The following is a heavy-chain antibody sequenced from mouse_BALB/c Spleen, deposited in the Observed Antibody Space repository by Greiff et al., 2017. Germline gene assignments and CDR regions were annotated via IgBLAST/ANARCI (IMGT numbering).Heavy chain of an antibody. V-gene: IGHV5-6-5*01. Sequence: EVHLVESGGGLVKPGGSLKLSCAASGFTFSSYAMSWVRQTPEKRLEWVASISSGGSTYYPDSVKGRFTISRDNARNILYLQMSSLRSEDTAMYYCARAYYYERYFDVWGAGTTVTVSS. CDR3: ARAYYYERYFDV. CDR1: GFTFSSYA. J-gene: IGHJ1*01. D-gene: IGHD1-1*01. CDR2: ISSGGST.